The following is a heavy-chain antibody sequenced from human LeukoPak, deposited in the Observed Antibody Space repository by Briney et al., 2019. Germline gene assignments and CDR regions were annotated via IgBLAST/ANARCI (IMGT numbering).Heavy chain of an antibody. CDR3: AREDGSGWPRYNWFDP. J-gene: IGHJ5*02. D-gene: IGHD6-19*01. V-gene: IGHV4-38-2*02. CDR2: MYHNSGAT. Sequence: LETLSLTCTVSGYSITTGYYWAWIRQPPGKGPEWIGSMYHNSGATFYSPSLKSRVTISVDTSKNQLSLKLSSVTAADTAVYYCAREDGSGWPRYNWFDPWGQGTLVTVSS. CDR1: GYSITTGYY.